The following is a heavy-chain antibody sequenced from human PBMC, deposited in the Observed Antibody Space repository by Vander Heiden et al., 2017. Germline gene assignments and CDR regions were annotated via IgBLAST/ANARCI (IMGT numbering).Heavy chain of an antibody. CDR2: INPKGGGT. Sequence: QVHLVQSGAEGKKAGAAVKASCKASGYRFNCYQMPWVRQAPGQGLEWMGLINPKGGGTKYAQKFQGRVIMTRDTSINTAYMELSRLRSDATAIYFCAKDRVYCSTSSCYSYYYGMDVWGQGTTVTVSS. CDR3: AKDRVYCSTSSCYSYYYGMDV. CDR1: GYRFNCYQ. D-gene: IGHD2-2*01. J-gene: IGHJ6*02. V-gene: IGHV1-2*02.